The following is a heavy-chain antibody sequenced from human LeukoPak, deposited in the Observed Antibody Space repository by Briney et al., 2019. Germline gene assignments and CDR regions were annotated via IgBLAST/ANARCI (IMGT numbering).Heavy chain of an antibody. CDR1: GGTFSRYT. V-gene: IGHV1-69*13. Sequence: GASVKVSCKASGGTFSRYTINWVRLAPGQGLEWMGGITPVFGTTNYAQKFQGRVTITADESTSTAYMELSSLRSEDTAVYYCARDSKASELTIFGVKYYYGMDVWGQGTTVIVSS. D-gene: IGHD3-3*01. CDR2: ITPVFGTT. CDR3: ARDSKASELTIFGVKYYYGMDV. J-gene: IGHJ6*02.